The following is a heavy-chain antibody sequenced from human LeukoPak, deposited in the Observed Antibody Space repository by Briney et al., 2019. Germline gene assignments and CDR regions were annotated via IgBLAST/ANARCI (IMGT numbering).Heavy chain of an antibody. CDR3: ARDVASAGSH. CDR1: GFTFSTYW. Sequence: PGESLRLSCAASGFTFSTYWMHWVRQTPGEGLVWVSRINEHGSITDYADSVRDRFTISRDNAKNTLYLHMNSLRAEDTAMYYCARDVASAGSHWGHGTLVTVSS. CDR2: INEHGSIT. D-gene: IGHD1-26*01. V-gene: IGHV3-74*01. J-gene: IGHJ4*01.